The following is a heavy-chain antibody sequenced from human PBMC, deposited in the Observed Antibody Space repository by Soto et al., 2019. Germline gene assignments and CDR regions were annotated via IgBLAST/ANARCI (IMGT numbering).Heavy chain of an antibody. CDR1: GFTFSSYA. CDR2: ISYDGSNK. D-gene: IGHD3-16*01. J-gene: IGHJ3*02. Sequence: GGSLRLSCAASGFTFSSYAMHWVRQAPGKGLEWVAVISYDGSNKYYADSVKGRFTISRDNSKNTLYLQMNSLRAEDTAVYYCARGFGDLDAFDIWGQGTMVTVSS. V-gene: IGHV3-30-3*01. CDR3: ARGFGDLDAFDI.